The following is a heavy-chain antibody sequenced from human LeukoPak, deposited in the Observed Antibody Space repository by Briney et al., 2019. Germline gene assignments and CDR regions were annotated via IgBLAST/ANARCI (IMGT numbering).Heavy chain of an antibody. D-gene: IGHD4-17*01. Sequence: GGSLRLSCTASGXTFSTYSKNWVRQAPGKGLEWVSYITSSSSYIYYADSVKGRFTISRDNAKNSLYLQMNSLRAEDTAVYYCARGYTVTTGNWFDPWGQGTLVTVSS. CDR3: ARGYTVTTGNWFDP. V-gene: IGHV3-21*01. CDR1: GXTFSTYS. J-gene: IGHJ5*02. CDR2: ITSSSSYI.